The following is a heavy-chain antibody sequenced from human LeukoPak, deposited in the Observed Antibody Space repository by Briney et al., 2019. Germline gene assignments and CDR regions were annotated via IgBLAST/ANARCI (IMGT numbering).Heavy chain of an antibody. CDR3: AREQLNWNDVGDY. D-gene: IGHD1-1*01. CDR1: GFTFSSYS. J-gene: IGHJ4*02. Sequence: PGGSLRLSCAASGFTFSSYSMNWVRQAPGKGLEWVSYISSSSSTIYYADSVKGRFTISRDNAKNSLYLQMNSLRAEDTAVYYCAREQLNWNDVGDYWGQGTLVTVSS. V-gene: IGHV3-48*01. CDR2: ISSSSSTI.